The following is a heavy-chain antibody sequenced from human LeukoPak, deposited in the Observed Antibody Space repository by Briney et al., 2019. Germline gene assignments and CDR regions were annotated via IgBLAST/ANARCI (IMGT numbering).Heavy chain of an antibody. CDR1: GGSISSSSYY. J-gene: IGHJ5*02. CDR3: ARATTYDFWSGYYRSAVSWFDP. CDR2: IYYSGST. Sequence: PSETLSLTCTVSGGSISSSSYYWGWIRQPPGKGLEWIGSIYYSGSTYYNPSLKSRVTISVDTSKNQFSLKLSSVTAADMAVYYCARATTYDFWSGYYRSAVSWFDPWGQGTLVTVSS. D-gene: IGHD3-3*01. V-gene: IGHV4-39*07.